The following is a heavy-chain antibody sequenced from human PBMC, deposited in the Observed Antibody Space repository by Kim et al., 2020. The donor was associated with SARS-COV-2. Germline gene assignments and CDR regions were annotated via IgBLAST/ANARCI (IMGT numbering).Heavy chain of an antibody. Sequence: GGSLRLSCAASGFTFSSYWMSWVRQAPGKGLEWVANIKQDGSEKYYVDSVKGRFTISRDNAKNSLYLQMNSLRAEDTAVYYCAREGYYYGSGSYALDYWGQGTLVTVSS. D-gene: IGHD3-10*01. CDR3: AREGYYYGSGSYALDY. CDR1: GFTFSSYW. J-gene: IGHJ4*02. CDR2: IKQDGSEK. V-gene: IGHV3-7*03.